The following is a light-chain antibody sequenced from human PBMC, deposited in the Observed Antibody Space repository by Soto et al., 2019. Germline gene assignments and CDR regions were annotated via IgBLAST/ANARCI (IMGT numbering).Light chain of an antibody. J-gene: IGKJ1*01. CDR2: GAS. CDR3: QQCEISRT. CDR1: QSIDSK. V-gene: IGKV3-15*01. Sequence: IVMTQSPATLSVSPGERVTLSCRARQSIDSKLAWYQQRPGQAPRLLIHGASIRATGIPARFSGSGSGTEFTLTISGLQSEDFGVYYCQQCEISRTFGQGTNVEV.